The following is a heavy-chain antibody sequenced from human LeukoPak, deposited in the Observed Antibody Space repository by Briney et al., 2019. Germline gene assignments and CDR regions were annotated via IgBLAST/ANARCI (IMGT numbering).Heavy chain of an antibody. CDR1: GFTFSSYA. CDR2: ISGSGGST. CDR3: AKEGDYYGSGSYYGYFDY. V-gene: IGHV3-23*01. J-gene: IGHJ4*02. D-gene: IGHD3-10*01. Sequence: GRSLRLSCAASGFTFSSYAMSWVRQAPGKGLEWVSAISGSGGSTYYADSVKGRFTISRDNSKNTLYLQMNSLRAEDTAVYYCAKEGDYYGSGSYYGYFDYWGQGTLVTVSS.